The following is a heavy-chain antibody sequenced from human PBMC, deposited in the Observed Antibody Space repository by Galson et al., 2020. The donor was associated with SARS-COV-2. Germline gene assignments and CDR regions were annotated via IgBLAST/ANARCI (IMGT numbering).Heavy chain of an antibody. J-gene: IGHJ4*02. CDR3: ARGDMGNDYFDY. CDR2: IYSEGSST. D-gene: IGHD7-27*01. CDR1: GFTFSNHW. Sequence: ALHGESLKISCAVSGFTFSNHWMHWLRQAPGKGLVWVSRIYSEGSSTSYADSVKGRFTISGDNAKNTLYLQMNSLRAEDTAVYYCARGDMGNDYFDYWGQGTLVTVSS. V-gene: IGHV3-74*01.